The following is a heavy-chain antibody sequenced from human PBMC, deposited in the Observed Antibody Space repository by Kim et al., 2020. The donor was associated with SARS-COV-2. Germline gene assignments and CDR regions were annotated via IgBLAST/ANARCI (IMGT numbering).Heavy chain of an antibody. CDR3: VKPLRGLLPPSPFES. V-gene: IGHV3-30-3*02. CDR1: GFTFSDYA. CDR2: ISFNGREK. J-gene: IGHJ5*01. Sequence: GGSLRLSCAASGFTFSDYAMHWVRQAPGKGLEWMSLISFNGREKNLADSVKGRFTISRDNSKNISYLEMSSLTPDDTAIYYCVKPLRGLLPPSPFESWGQGILVTGSS. D-gene: IGHD2-15*01.